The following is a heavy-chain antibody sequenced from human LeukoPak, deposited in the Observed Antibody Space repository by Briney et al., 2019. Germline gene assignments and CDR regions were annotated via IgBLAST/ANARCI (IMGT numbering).Heavy chain of an antibody. CDR3: ARDLEYHTSGGFDY. D-gene: IGHD2-15*01. J-gene: IGHJ4*02. CDR2: IYSGGST. Sequence: PGGSLRLSCAASGFTVSSNYMSWVRQAPGKGLEWVSIIYSGGSTYYADSVKGRFTISRDNSKNTLYLQMNSPRAEDTALYYCARDLEYHTSGGFDYWGQGTLVTVSS. V-gene: IGHV3-66*02. CDR1: GFTVSSNY.